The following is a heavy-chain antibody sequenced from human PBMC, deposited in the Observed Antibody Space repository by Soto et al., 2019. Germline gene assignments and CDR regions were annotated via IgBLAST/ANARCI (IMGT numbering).Heavy chain of an antibody. Sequence: EVQLLESGGGLVQPGGFLRLSCAASGCTFNNYAMTWVHQAPGKGLEWVSTISGSDDSTYYADSVKGRLTISRDNSKNALYLQMSSLRAEDTVLYYCVKDWTGDSCPCMDVWGQGTTVTVSS. D-gene: IGHD2-8*02. CDR1: GCTFNNYA. CDR2: ISGSDDST. CDR3: VKDWTGDSCPCMDV. V-gene: IGHV3-23*01. J-gene: IGHJ6*01.